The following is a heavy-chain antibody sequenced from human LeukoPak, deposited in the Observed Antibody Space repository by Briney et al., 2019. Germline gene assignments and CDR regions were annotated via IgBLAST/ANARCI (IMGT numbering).Heavy chain of an antibody. V-gene: IGHV4-34*01. D-gene: IGHD6-6*01. J-gene: IGHJ4*02. CDR3: ARTGGIAARPAFDY. CDR1: GGSFIGYY. CDR2: INHSGST. Sequence: SETLSLTCAVYGGSFIGYYWSWIRQPPGKGLEWIGEINHSGSTNYNPSLKSRVTISVDTSKNQSSLKLSSVTAADTAVYYCARTGGIAARPAFDYWGQGTLVTVSS.